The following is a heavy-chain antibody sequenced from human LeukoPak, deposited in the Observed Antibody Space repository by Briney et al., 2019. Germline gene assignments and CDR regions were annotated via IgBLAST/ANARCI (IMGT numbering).Heavy chain of an antibody. V-gene: IGHV3-74*01. CDR2: INPAGNYA. Sequence: GGTLRLSCAASGFTFSNYWIHWVRQAPGKGLVWVSRINPAGNYANYADSVKGRFTISRDNAKNTVYLQMNSLRAEDTALFYCVRDWDHYDFDSWGQGTLVTVSS. D-gene: IGHD3-3*01. CDR1: GFTFSNYW. J-gene: IGHJ5*01. CDR3: VRDWDHYDFDS.